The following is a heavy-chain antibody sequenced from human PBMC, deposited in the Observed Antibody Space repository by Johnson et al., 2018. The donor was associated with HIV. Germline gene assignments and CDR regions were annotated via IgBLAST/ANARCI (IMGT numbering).Heavy chain of an antibody. CDR2: IYSGGST. D-gene: IGHD3-22*01. CDR1: GFTFSDAW. J-gene: IGHJ3*02. CDR3: ARDVDKDAFDI. Sequence: VQLVESGGGLVKPGGSLRLSCAGSGFTFSDAWMSWVRQAPVKGLEWVSVIYSGGSTYYADSVKGRFTISRDNSKNTLYLQMNSLRAEDTAVYYCARDVDKDAFDIWGQVTMVTVSS. V-gene: IGHV3-66*01.